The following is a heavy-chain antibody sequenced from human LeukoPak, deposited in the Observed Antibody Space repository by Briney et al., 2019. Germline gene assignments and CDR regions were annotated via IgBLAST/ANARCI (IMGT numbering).Heavy chain of an antibody. D-gene: IGHD1-1*01. Sequence: RGSLGLSCAASGFTFSSYSMNWVRQAPGKGLEWVSSISSSSSYIYYADSVKGRFTISRDNAKNSLYLQMNSLRAEDTAVYYCARAYGRPWFYFDYWGQGTLVTVSS. CDR2: ISSSSSYI. V-gene: IGHV3-21*01. CDR3: ARAYGRPWFYFDY. J-gene: IGHJ4*02. CDR1: GFTFSSYS.